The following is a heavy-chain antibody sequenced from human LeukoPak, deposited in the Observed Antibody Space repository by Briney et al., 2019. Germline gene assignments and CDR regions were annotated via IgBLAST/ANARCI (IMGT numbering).Heavy chain of an antibody. Sequence: ASVKVSCKASGYTFTSYDINWVRQATGQGLEWMGWMNPNSGNTGCAQKFQGRVTMTRNTSISTAYMELSSLRSEDTAVYYCARRSYGGFYYYYGMDVWGQGTTVTVSS. D-gene: IGHD5-18*01. J-gene: IGHJ6*02. CDR3: ARRSYGGFYYYYGMDV. CDR2: MNPNSGNT. V-gene: IGHV1-8*01. CDR1: GYTFTSYD.